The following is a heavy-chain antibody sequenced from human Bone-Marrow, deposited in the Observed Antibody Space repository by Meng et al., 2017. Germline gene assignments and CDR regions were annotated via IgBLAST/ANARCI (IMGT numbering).Heavy chain of an antibody. CDR3: ARDPSSYYYDSSGDAFDI. V-gene: IGHV1-8*01. J-gene: IGHJ3*02. CDR2: MNPNSGNT. Sequence: ASVKVSCKASGYTFTSSDINWVRQATGQGLEWMGWMNPNSGNTGYAQKFQGRVTMTRDTSISTAYMELSSLRSEDTAVYYCARDPSSYYYDSSGDAFDIWGQGTMVTVSS. CDR1: GYTFTSSD. D-gene: IGHD3-22*01.